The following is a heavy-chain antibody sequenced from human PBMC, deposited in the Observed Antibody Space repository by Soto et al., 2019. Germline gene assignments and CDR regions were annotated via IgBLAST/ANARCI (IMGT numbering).Heavy chain of an antibody. V-gene: IGHV3-33*01. Sequence: GGSLRLSCAASGFTFSSYGMHWVRQAPGKGLEWVAVIWYDGSNKYYADSVKGRFTISRDNSKNTLYLQMNSLRAEDTAVYYCARGYSYGPRAYFDYWGQRTLVTVSS. CDR1: GFTFSSYG. J-gene: IGHJ4*02. CDR3: ARGYSYGPRAYFDY. D-gene: IGHD5-18*01. CDR2: IWYDGSNK.